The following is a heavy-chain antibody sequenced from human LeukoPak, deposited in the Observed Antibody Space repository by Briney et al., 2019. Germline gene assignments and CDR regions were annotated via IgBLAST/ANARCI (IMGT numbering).Heavy chain of an antibody. J-gene: IGHJ4*02. CDR3: ARAYSSSWYSPEEGTHDY. Sequence: GASVKVSCKASVYTFTIYGISCVPQAPGQGLECMGWISAYNGNKNYAQKLQGRVTMTTDTSTITGYMELRSLRSDDTAVYYCARAYSSSWYSPEEGTHDYWGQGTLVTVSS. D-gene: IGHD6-13*01. V-gene: IGHV1-18*01. CDR1: VYTFTIYG. CDR2: ISAYNGNK.